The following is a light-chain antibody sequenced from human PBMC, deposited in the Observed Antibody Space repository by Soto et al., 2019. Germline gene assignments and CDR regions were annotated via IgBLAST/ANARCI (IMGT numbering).Light chain of an antibody. J-gene: IGLJ1*01. Sequence: QSALTQPASVSGSPGQSITISCTGTSSDVGGYNYVSWYQQHPGKAPKLIIYEVSNRPSGVSNRCSDTKSGNTASLTISGLQAEDEADYYCNSYTSKSTGVFGTGTKLTVL. CDR2: EVS. V-gene: IGLV2-14*01. CDR3: NSYTSKSTGV. CDR1: SSDVGGYNY.